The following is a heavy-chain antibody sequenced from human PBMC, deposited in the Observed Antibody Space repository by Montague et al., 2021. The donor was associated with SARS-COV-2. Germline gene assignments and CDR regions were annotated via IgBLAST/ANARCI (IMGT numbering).Heavy chain of an antibody. V-gene: IGHV3-23*03. CDR1: GFTLSSYA. D-gene: IGHD2-15*01. CDR3: AKGGCSGGSCYLYNWFDP. J-gene: IGHJ5*02. Sequence: SLRLSCAASGFTLSSYAMSWVRQAPGKGLEWVSVIYSGYPNTYYADSVKGRFTISRDNSKNTLYLQMNSLRAEDTAVYYCAKGGCSGGSCYLYNWFDPWGQGTLVTVSS. CDR2: IYSGYPNT.